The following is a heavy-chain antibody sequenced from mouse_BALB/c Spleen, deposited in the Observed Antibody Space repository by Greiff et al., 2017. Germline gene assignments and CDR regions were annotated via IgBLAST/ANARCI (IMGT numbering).Heavy chain of an antibody. CDR3: ARDGDYDGFDY. J-gene: IGHJ2*01. Sequence: EVQLVESGGGLVQPGGSLKLSCAASGFTFSSYGMSWVRQTPDKRLELVATINSNGGSTYYPDSVKGRFTISRDNAKNTLYLQMSSLKSEDTAMYYCARDGDYDGFDYWGQGTTLTVSS. D-gene: IGHD2-4*01. CDR1: GFTFSSYG. CDR2: INSNGGST. V-gene: IGHV5-6-3*01.